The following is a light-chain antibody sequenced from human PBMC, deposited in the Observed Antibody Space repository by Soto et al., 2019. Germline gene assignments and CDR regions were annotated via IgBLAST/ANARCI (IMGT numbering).Light chain of an antibody. V-gene: IGLV1-40*01. CDR3: QSYDSSLSAV. Sequence: QSVLTQPPSVSGAPGQRVTISRTGSSSNIGAGYDVHWYQQLPGTAPKLLMYGNINRPSGVPDRFSGSKSGTSASLAITGLQAEDEADYYCQSYDSSLSAVFGTGTKVTVL. J-gene: IGLJ1*01. CDR2: GNI. CDR1: SSNIGAGYD.